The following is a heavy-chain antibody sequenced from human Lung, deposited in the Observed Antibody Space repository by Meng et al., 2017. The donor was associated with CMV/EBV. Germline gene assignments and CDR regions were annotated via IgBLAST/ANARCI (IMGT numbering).Heavy chain of an antibody. CDR1: GFTFSTYR. CDR3: ARVLGYCSSTSCASDY. J-gene: IGHJ4*02. Sequence: GGSXRLSCAASGFTFSTYRMNWVRQAPGKGLEWVSSISSSSSYIYYADSVKGRFTISRDNAKNSLYLQMNSLRAEDTAVYYCARVLGYCSSTSCASDYWGQGTLVTVSS. CDR2: ISSSSSYI. V-gene: IGHV3-21*01. D-gene: IGHD2-2*01.